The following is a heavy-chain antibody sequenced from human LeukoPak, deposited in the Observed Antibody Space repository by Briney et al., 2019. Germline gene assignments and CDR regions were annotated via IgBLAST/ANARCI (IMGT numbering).Heavy chain of an antibody. CDR1: GYTFSSNW. J-gene: IGHJ4*02. Sequence: GGSLRLSCAASGYTFSSNWMHWVRQAPGKGLVWVSRINEDGSTTNYADPVKGRSTIFRDNAKNTLYLQMNSLRAEDTAVYYCVRDLGGRSGHWGQGTLVTVSS. V-gene: IGHV3-74*01. D-gene: IGHD1-26*01. CDR3: VRDLGGRSGH. CDR2: INEDGSTT.